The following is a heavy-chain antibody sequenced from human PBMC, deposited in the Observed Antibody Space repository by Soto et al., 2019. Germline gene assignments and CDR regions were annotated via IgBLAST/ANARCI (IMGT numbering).Heavy chain of an antibody. Sequence: SETLSLTCTFSGDSISSSKYYWGWIRQPPGKGLEWIGSIYYSGSPYYNSSLKSRVTISVDTSKNQFSLKLSSVTAADTAVYHCARTVDSYGYFYYWGQGTLLTISS. V-gene: IGHV4-39*07. CDR2: IYYSGSP. D-gene: IGHD5-18*01. CDR3: ARTVDSYGYFYY. J-gene: IGHJ4*02. CDR1: GDSISSSKYY.